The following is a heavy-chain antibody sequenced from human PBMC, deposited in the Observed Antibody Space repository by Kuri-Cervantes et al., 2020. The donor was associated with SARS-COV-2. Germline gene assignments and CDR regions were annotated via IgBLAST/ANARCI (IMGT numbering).Heavy chain of an antibody. D-gene: IGHD2-15*01. J-gene: IGHJ6*02. CDR1: GGSISSYY. Sequence: SETLSLTCTVSGGSISSYYWSWIRQPPGKGLEWIGYIYYSGLTNYNPSLKSRVTISVDTSKNQFSLKLGSVTAADTAVYYCARGDCSGGSCYGMDVWGQGTTVTVSS. V-gene: IGHV4-59*01. CDR2: IYYSGLT. CDR3: ARGDCSGGSCYGMDV.